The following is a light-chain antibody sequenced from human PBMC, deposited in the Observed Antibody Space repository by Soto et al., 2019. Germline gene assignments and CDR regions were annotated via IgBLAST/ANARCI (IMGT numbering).Light chain of an antibody. CDR2: GAS. J-gene: IGKJ4*01. Sequence: AIQMTQSPSSLSASVGDRVTVTCRASQDIRTDLGWYQQRPGKAPQLLIYGASRLQSGVPSRFSGSGSGTDFTLTISSLQPEDFATYYCLQDDTYPLTFGGGTKVEIK. CDR1: QDIRTD. V-gene: IGKV1-6*01. CDR3: LQDDTYPLT.